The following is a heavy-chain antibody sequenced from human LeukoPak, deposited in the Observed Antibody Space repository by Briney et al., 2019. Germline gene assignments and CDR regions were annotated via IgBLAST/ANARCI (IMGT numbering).Heavy chain of an antibody. CDR2: INPSGGST. Sequence: ASVKVSCKASGYTFTSYYMHWVRQAPGQGLEWMGIINPSGGSTSYAQKLQGRVTMTRDTSTSTVYMELSSLRSEDPAVHYCARVSATSLAPDYWGQGTLVTVSS. D-gene: IGHD3-16*02. CDR3: ARVSATSLAPDY. J-gene: IGHJ4*02. CDR1: GYTFTSYY. V-gene: IGHV1-46*03.